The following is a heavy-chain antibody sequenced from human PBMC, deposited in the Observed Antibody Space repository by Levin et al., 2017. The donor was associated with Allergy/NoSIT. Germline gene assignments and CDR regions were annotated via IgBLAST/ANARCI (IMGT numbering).Heavy chain of an antibody. CDR3: ARVAAPPSSTIGALGNDY. CDR2: ISSDRSYI. Sequence: PGGSLRLSCAASGFTFSSYRMNWVRQAPGKGLEWVSCISSDRSYIKYADSVKGRFTISRDNARNSLFLQMNNLRAEGTAVYYCARVAAPPSSTIGALGNDYWGQGTLVTVSS. CDR1: GFTFSSYR. J-gene: IGHJ4*02. V-gene: IGHV3-21*06. D-gene: IGHD6-13*01.